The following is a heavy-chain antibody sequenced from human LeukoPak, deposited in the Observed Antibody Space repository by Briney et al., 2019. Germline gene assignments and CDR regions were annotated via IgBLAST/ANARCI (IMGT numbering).Heavy chain of an antibody. J-gene: IGHJ3*02. CDR2: VYYSGST. CDR1: GXSISSYY. V-gene: IGHV4-59*08. Sequence: KPSETLSLTCTVSGXSISSYYWSWIRQPPRKGLEWIGHVYYSGSTNYSPSLKSRVTISVDTPKNQFSLKLSSVTAADTAVYYCARQGSSGWYIGAFDIWGQGTMVTVSS. CDR3: ARQGSSGWYIGAFDI. D-gene: IGHD6-19*01.